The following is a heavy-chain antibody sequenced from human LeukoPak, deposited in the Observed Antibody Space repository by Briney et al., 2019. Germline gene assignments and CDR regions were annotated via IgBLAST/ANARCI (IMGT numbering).Heavy chain of an antibody. CDR3: AQHPSLSLLPQR. J-gene: IGHJ4*01. Sequence: KWSGRTLVKPTQTLTLTCTFSGFLLSTSGVGVGWIRQPPGKALEWLALIYWDDDKRYSPSLKSRLTITKDTSKNQVVLTMTNMDPVDTATYYCAQHPSLSLLPQRWGHGILVSVSS. D-gene: IGHD3-10*01. CDR1: GFLLSTSGVG. CDR2: IYWDDDK. V-gene: IGHV2-5*02.